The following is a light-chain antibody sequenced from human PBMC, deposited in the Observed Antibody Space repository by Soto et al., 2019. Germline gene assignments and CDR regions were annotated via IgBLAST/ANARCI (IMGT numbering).Light chain of an antibody. CDR2: DAS. V-gene: IGKV3-11*01. J-gene: IGKJ5*01. Sequence: EIVMTQSPATRSVSPGERATLSCRASQSVSSYLAWYQQKPGQAPRLLIYDASNRATGIPARFSGSGSGTDFTLTISSLEPEDFAVYYCQQSSNWPPITFGQGTRLEIK. CDR1: QSVSSY. CDR3: QQSSNWPPIT.